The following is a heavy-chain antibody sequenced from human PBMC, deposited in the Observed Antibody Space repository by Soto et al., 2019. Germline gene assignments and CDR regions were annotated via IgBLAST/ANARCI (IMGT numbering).Heavy chain of an antibody. CDR2: IIPIFGTA. D-gene: IGHD1-26*01. V-gene: IGHV1-69*06. CDR3: AAHKRGATNSGRGYFDY. J-gene: IGHJ4*02. CDR1: GGTFSSYA. Sequence: QVQLVQSGAEVKKPGSSVKVSCKASGGTFSSYAISWVRQAPGQGLEWMGGIIPIFGTANYAQKFQGRVTNTADKSTSTAYMELSSLRSEDTAVYYCAAHKRGATNSGRGYFDYWGQGTLVTVSS.